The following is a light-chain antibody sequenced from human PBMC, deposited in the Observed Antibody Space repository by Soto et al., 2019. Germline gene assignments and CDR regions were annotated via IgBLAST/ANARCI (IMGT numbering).Light chain of an antibody. Sequence: QSALTQPASVSGSPGQSITISCTGTSSVVGSYNLVSWYQQHPGKAPKLMIYEGSKRPSGTSNRFSGSKSGNTASLTISGRQAEDEADYYCCSYAGSGTWVFGGGTKLTVL. CDR3: CSYAGSGTWV. J-gene: IGLJ3*02. V-gene: IGLV2-23*01. CDR2: EGS. CDR1: SSVVGSYNL.